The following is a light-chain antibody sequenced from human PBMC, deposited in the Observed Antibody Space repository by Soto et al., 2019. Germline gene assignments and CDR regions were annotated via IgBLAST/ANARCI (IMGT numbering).Light chain of an antibody. J-gene: IGLJ3*02. CDR1: SSDVGGYNF. Sequence: QSALTQPPSASGSPGQSVTISCTGASSDVGGYNFVSWYQQYPGKALKLLIYEVTMRPSGVPDRFSGSKSGNTASLTVSGLQAEDEADYYCTSYAGSNIPVLFGGGTKLTVL. CDR2: EVT. V-gene: IGLV2-8*01. CDR3: TSYAGSNIPVL.